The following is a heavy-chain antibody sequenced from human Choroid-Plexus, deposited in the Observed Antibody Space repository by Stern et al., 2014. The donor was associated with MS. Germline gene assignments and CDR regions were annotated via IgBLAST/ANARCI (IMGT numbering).Heavy chain of an antibody. Sequence: QMQLVQSGSELKKPGASAKVSCRASGYNLTTYAINWVRQAPGQGLEWMGWINTKTGNPTFAQGFTGRFVFSLDTSINTAFLQISSLKAEDSALYYCATWGAGSSPRLFYWGQGTLVTVSS. CDR2: INTKTGNP. CDR3: ATWGAGSSPRLFY. D-gene: IGHD6-6*01. J-gene: IGHJ4*02. V-gene: IGHV7-4-1*02. CDR1: GYNLTTYA.